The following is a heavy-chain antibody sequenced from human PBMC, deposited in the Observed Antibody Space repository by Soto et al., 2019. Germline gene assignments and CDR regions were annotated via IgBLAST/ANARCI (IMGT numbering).Heavy chain of an antibody. V-gene: IGHV4-39*01. J-gene: IGHJ6*03. D-gene: IGHD1-26*01. CDR3: ARPGKGFYYYYYMDV. CDR1: GGSIISSSYY. CDR2: IYYSGST. Sequence: SETLSLTCTVSGGSIISSSYYWGWIRQPPGKGLEWIGTIYYSGSTYYNPSLKSRVTISVDTSKNQFSLKLSSVTAADTAVYYCARPGKGFYYYYYMDVWGKGTTVTVSS.